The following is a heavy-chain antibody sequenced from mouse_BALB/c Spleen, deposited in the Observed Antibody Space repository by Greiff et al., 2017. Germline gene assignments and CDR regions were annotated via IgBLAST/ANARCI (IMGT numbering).Heavy chain of an antibody. CDR3: ARWGYYGSSYGAMDY. J-gene: IGHJ4*01. D-gene: IGHD1-1*01. Sequence: QVQLQQSGAELMKPGASVKISCKATGYTFSSYWIEWVKQRPGHGLEWIGEILPGSGSTNYNEKFKGKATFTADTSSNTAYMQLSSLTSEDSAVYYCARWGYYGSSYGAMDYWGQGTSVTVSS. V-gene: IGHV1-9*01. CDR1: GYTFSSYW. CDR2: ILPGSGST.